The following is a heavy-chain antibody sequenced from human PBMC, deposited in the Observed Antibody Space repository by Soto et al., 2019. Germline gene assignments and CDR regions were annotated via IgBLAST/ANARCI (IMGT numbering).Heavy chain of an antibody. D-gene: IGHD2-2*01. V-gene: IGHV3-23*01. CDR2: TTGSGGDT. J-gene: IGHJ4*02. CDR1: GFSFSSYV. CDR3: AKGSASSRPYYFDY. Sequence: GGSLRLSCAASGFSFSSYVMSWVRQAPGKGLEWVSATTGSGGDTYLADSVKGRFTISRDNTKNTLYLQMNSLRAEDTALYFCAKGSASSRPYYFDYWGQGTLVTVSS.